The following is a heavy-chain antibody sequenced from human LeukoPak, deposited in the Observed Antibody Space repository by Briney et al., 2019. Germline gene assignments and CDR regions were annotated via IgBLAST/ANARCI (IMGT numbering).Heavy chain of an antibody. CDR1: GYTFTSYG. V-gene: IGHV1-18*01. D-gene: IGHD4-17*01. Sequence: GASVKVSCKASGYTFTSYGISWVRQAPGQGLEWMGWISAYNGNTNYAQKLQGRVTMTTDTSTSTAYMELRSLRSDDTAVYYCARVSNGDYAYYYYYYMDVWGKGTTVTVSS. CDR2: ISAYNGNT. J-gene: IGHJ6*03. CDR3: ARVSNGDYAYYYYYYMDV.